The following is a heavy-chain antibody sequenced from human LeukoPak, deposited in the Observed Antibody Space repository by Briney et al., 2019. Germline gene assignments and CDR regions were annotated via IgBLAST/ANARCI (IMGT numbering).Heavy chain of an antibody. CDR2: VAGSGST. J-gene: IGHJ4*02. CDR3: VREGRTGNYEGY. D-gene: IGHD4-11*01. CDR1: GGSLSYYY. Sequence: SETLSLTCSVSGGSLSYYYWSWIRQPAGRGLEWIGRVAGSGSTNYNPSLRSRATMSVDKTKNQFSLTLTAVSAADTAVYYCVREGRTGNYEGYWGPGTLVTVSS. V-gene: IGHV4-4*07.